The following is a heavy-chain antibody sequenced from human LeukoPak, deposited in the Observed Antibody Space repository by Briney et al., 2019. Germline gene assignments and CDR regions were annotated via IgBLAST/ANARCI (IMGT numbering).Heavy chain of an antibody. CDR2: INHSGST. V-gene: IGHV4-34*01. Sequence: PSETLSLTCAVYGGSFSGYYWSWIRQPPGKGLEWIGEINHSGSTNYNPSLKSRVTISVDTSKNQFSLKLSSVTAADTAVYYCARETKLGSSWYTIQPYYYYYMDVWGKGTTVTISS. CDR3: ARETKLGSSWYTIQPYYYYYMDV. J-gene: IGHJ6*03. D-gene: IGHD6-13*01. CDR1: GGSFSGYY.